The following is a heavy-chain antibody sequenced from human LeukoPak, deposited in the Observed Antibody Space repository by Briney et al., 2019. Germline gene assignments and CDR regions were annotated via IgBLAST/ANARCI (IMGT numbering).Heavy chain of an antibody. Sequence: ASVKVSCKASGYTFTSYGISWVRQAPGQGLEWMGWISAYNGNTNYAQKLQGRVTMTTDTSTSTAYMELRSLRSDDTAVYYCARDADRIFKWSFDPWGQGTLVTVSS. CDR2: ISAYNGNT. V-gene: IGHV1-18*01. CDR1: GYTFTSYG. J-gene: IGHJ5*02. D-gene: IGHD2-15*01. CDR3: ARDADRIFKWSFDP.